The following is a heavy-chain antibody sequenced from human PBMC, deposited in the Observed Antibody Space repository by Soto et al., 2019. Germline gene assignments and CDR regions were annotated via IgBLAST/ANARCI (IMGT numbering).Heavy chain of an antibody. J-gene: IGHJ6*02. CDR2: IIPIFGTA. D-gene: IGHD3-10*01. V-gene: IGHV1-69*01. CDR3: ARDLAGATNYYYYGMDV. Sequence: QVQLVQSGAEVKKPGSSVKVSCKASGGTFSSYAISWVRHAPGQGLEWMGGIIPIFGTANYAQKFQGRVTITADESTSTAYMELSSLRSEDTAVYYCARDLAGATNYYYYGMDVWGQGTTVTVSS. CDR1: GGTFSSYA.